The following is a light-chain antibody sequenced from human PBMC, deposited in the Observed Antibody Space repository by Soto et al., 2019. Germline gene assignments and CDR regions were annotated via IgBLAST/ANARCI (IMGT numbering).Light chain of an antibody. CDR1: QGIGNY. CDR3: QNHNNAPWT. CDR2: AAS. Sequence: DIQMTQSPSSLSASVGDRVTITCRASQGIGNYLAWYQQKSGKVPKLLIYAASTLQSGVPSRFSGGRSGTDFTLTISSLQHEDVATYYCQNHNNAPWTFGQGTKVEIQ. J-gene: IGKJ1*01. V-gene: IGKV1-27*01.